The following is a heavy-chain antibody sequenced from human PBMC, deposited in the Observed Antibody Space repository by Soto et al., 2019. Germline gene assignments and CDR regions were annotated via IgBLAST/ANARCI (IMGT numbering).Heavy chain of an antibody. CDR3: AKYLRRAEELTRAWIPYAFDI. D-gene: IGHD7-27*01. J-gene: IGHJ3*02. V-gene: IGHV3-23*01. Sequence: GGSLRLSCAASGFTFSSYAMSWVRQAPGKGLEWVSAISGSGGSTYYADSVKGRFTISRDNSKNTLYLQMNSLKAEATAVYYCAKYLRRAEELTRAWIPYAFDIWGQGTMVTVSS. CDR2: ISGSGGST. CDR1: GFTFSSYA.